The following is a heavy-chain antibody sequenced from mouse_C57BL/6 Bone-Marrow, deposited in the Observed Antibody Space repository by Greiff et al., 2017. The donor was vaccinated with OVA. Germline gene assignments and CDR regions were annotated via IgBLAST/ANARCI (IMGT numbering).Heavy chain of an antibody. V-gene: IGHV1-64*01. CDR3: ARGASYYGEDY. CDR1: GYTLTSYW. D-gene: IGHD1-1*01. J-gene: IGHJ2*01. Sequence: VQLQQPGAELVKPGASVKLSCKASGYTLTSYWMHWVKQRPGQGLEWIGMIHPNSGSTNYNEKFKSKATLTVDKSSSTAYMQLSSLTSEDSAVYYCARGASYYGEDYWGQGTTLTVSS. CDR2: IHPNSGST.